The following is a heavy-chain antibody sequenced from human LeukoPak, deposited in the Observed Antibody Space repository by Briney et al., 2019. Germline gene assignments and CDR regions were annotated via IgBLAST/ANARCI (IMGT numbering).Heavy chain of an antibody. CDR2: VFWNGVDK. CDR1: GFTFSTYW. J-gene: IGHJ6*02. CDR3: SKDISAGGLDV. D-gene: IGHD3-16*02. Sequence: GGSLRLSCAASGFTFSTYWIHWVRQTPGKGLEWVAGVFWNGVDKGYADSVKGRFTIFRDNAKNSMYLQMNSLRIEDTALYYCSKDISAGGLDVWGPGTPVTVSS. V-gene: IGHV3-9*01.